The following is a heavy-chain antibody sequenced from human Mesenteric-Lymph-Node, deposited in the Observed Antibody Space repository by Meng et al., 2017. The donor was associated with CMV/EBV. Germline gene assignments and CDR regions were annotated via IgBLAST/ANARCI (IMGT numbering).Heavy chain of an antibody. CDR1: GFHFSNNA. Sequence: GESLKISCAASGFHFSNNAMSWVRQAPGKGLEWVANIKPDGSEKYYVDSVKGRFTISRDNAKNSLYLQINSLRAEDTAVYYCATRAPKSESYLYFDFWGPGTLVTVSS. D-gene: IGHD1-26*01. J-gene: IGHJ4*02. CDR2: IKPDGSEK. CDR3: ATRAPKSESYLYFDF. V-gene: IGHV3-7*01.